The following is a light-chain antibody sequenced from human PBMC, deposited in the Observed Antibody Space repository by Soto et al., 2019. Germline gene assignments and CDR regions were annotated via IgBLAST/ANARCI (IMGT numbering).Light chain of an antibody. CDR3: QQYTNYPWT. CDR2: GAT. J-gene: IGKJ1*01. V-gene: IGKV1-9*01. CDR1: PAIASF. Sequence: IQLTQSPSSLSASVGDRVTITCRATPAIASFLAWHQQKPGTAPKLLIYGATTLQSGVPSRFSGSRSGTDYTLTIGSLQPEDFATYYCQQYTNYPWTFGQGTKVDIK.